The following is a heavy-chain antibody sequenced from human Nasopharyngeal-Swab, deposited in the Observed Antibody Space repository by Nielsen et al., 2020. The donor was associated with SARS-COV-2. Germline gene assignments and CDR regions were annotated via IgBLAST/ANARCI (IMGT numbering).Heavy chain of an antibody. V-gene: IGHV3-48*02. J-gene: IGHJ5*02. Sequence: GGSLRLSCAASGFNFNTYNMNWVRQAPGKGLEWISYISSGSRSTYYADSVKGRFTISRDNGENSVYLQMNSLRDEDTAVYYCVRGASSAFVRWLDPWDQGTLVTVSS. D-gene: IGHD3-22*01. CDR1: GFNFNTYN. CDR2: ISSGSRST. CDR3: VRGASSAFVRWLDP.